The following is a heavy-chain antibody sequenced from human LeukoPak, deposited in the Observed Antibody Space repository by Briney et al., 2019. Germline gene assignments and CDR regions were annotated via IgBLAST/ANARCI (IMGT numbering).Heavy chain of an antibody. V-gene: IGHV2-70*04. CDR3: ARTPYCGGDCYVDY. Sequence: ESGPALVKPTQTPTLTCTFSGFSLSTSGMRVSWIRQPPGKALEWLARIDWDDDKFYSTSLKTRLTISKDTSKNQVVLTMTNMDPVDTATYYCARTPYCGGDCYVDYWGQGTLVTVSS. D-gene: IGHD2-21*02. CDR1: GFSLSTSGMR. CDR2: IDWDDDK. J-gene: IGHJ4*02.